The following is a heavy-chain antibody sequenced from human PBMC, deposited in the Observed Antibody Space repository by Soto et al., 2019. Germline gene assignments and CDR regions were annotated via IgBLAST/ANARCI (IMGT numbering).Heavy chain of an antibody. CDR1: AGSFSDNY. J-gene: IGHJ5*02. Sequence: SETLSLTCAVYAGSFSDNYWSWIRQPPGKGLEWIGEINHSGTTNYNPSLKSRVTISVDTSKNQFSLKLSSVTAADTAVYYCARGLTYCSSTTCAETRFDPSGPGPLGTVSS. D-gene: IGHD2-2*01. CDR2: INHSGTT. CDR3: ARGLTYCSSTTCAETRFDP. V-gene: IGHV4-34*01.